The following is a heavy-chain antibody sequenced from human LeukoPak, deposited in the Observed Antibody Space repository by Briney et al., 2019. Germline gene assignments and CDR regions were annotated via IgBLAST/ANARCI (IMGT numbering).Heavy chain of an antibody. CDR3: TRHVEPYYYSAMDV. CDR1: GFSFSGSV. Sequence: GGSLRLSCAASGFSFSGSVIHWVRQAPGKGLEWVCHIRSKVNNGATAYSASVRGRFIISRDDSKNTAYLQMTGLKTEDTAMYFCTRHVEPYYYSAMDVWGQGTTVTVSS. CDR2: IRSKVNNGAT. J-gene: IGHJ6*02. D-gene: IGHD1-14*01. V-gene: IGHV3-73*01.